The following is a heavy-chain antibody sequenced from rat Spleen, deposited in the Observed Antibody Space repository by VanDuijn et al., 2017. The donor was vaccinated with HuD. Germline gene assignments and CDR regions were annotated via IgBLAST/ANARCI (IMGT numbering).Heavy chain of an antibody. CDR2: ISYDGNNA. V-gene: IGHV5-7*01. CDR1: GFTFSDYN. CDR3: VRQRGRTYYFEY. J-gene: IGHJ2*01. Sequence: EVQLVESGGGLVQPGRSLKLSCAASGFTFSDYNMAWVRQAPKKGLEWVATISYDGNNAYYRDSVKGRFSISRDNAKSTLYLQMDSLRSEDTATYYCVRQRGRTYYFEYWGQGVMVTVSS. D-gene: IGHD1-11*01.